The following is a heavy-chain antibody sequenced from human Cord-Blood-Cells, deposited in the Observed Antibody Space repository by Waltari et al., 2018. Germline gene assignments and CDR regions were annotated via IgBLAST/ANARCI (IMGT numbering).Heavy chain of an antibody. CDR2: IYSGGST. CDR1: GFTVSRNY. V-gene: IGHV3-53*01. D-gene: IGHD3-3*01. J-gene: IGHJ6*03. Sequence: EVRLVESGGGLIQPGGSLRLSCEASGFTVSRNYMSWVRQAPGKGLEWVSVIYSGGSTYYADSVKGRFTISRDNSKNTLYLQMNSLRAEDTAVYYCARELYDFWSGYYTEGYYYYYMDVWGKGTTVTVSS. CDR3: ARELYDFWSGYYTEGYYYYYMDV.